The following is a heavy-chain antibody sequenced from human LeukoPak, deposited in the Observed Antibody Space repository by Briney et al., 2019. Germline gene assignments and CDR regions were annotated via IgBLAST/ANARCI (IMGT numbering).Heavy chain of an antibody. CDR1: GFTFSSYS. J-gene: IGHJ4*02. CDR2: ISCSGGST. D-gene: IGHD7-27*01. CDR3: ARGRGSNWGPFDY. V-gene: IGHV3-23*01. Sequence: GGSLRLSCAASGFTFSSYSMSWVRQAPGKGLEWASAISCSGGSTYYADSVKGRFTISRDNSKNTLYLQMNSLRAEDTAVYYCARGRGSNWGPFDYWGQGTLVTVSS.